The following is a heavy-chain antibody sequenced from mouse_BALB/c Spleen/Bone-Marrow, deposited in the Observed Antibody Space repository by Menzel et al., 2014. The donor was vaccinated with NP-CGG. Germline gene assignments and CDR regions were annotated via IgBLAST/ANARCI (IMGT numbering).Heavy chain of an antibody. V-gene: IGHV1-18*01. J-gene: IGHJ2*01. CDR1: GYTFTDYN. CDR3: ARYDYGLGFDF. Sequence: EVQLQESGPELVKPGASVKISCKASGYTFTDYNMHWVKQSPGKSLEWIGDINPDNGSTNYNQKFKGKATLTADTSSSTAYMELSSLTSEDTAVYYCARYDYGLGFDFWGPGTTLTVST. CDR2: INPDNGST. D-gene: IGHD2-4*01.